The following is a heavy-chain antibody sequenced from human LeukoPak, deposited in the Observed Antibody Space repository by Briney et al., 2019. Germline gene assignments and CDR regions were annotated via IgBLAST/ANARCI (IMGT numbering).Heavy chain of an antibody. CDR3: ARDDNSGYSDDAFDI. CDR2: IHTRGGT. V-gene: IGHV4-4*07. Sequence: SETLSLTCSVSGGSISSYYWSRLRQPAGKGLEWIGRIHTRGGTEYNPSLKSRVTMSVDTSKNQFSLKLISVTAADTAVYFCARDDNSGYSDDAFDIWGQGTLVTVSS. D-gene: IGHD5-12*01. J-gene: IGHJ3*02. CDR1: GGSISSYY.